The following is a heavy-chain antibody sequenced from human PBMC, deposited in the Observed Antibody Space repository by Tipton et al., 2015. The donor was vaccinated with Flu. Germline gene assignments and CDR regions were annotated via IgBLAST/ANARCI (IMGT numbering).Heavy chain of an antibody. J-gene: IGHJ4*02. V-gene: IGHV4-4*07. CDR2: IYTTGST. Sequence: TLSLTCTVSGGSMSNNFWSWFRQPAEKGLEWIGRIYTTGSTNYNPSLENRLTISIDTSRNQVSLNVTSVTAADTARYYCARDGPSGKYTDWGQGSLVTVSS. CDR1: GGSMSNNF. CDR3: ARDGPSGKYTD. D-gene: IGHD1-26*01.